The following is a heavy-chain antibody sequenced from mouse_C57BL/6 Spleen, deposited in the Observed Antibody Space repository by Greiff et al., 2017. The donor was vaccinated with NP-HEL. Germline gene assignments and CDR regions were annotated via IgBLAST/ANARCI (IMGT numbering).Heavy chain of an antibody. J-gene: IGHJ3*01. CDR1: GYSFTGYY. CDR2: INPSTGDT. Sequence: EVMLVESGPELVKPGASVKISCKASGYSFTGYYMNWVKQSPEKSLEWIGEINPSTGDTTYNQKFKAKATLTVDKSSSTAYMQLKSLTSEDSAVYYCASGGNYDGAYWGQGTLVTVSA. V-gene: IGHV1-42*01. CDR3: ASGGNYDGAY. D-gene: IGHD2-1*01.